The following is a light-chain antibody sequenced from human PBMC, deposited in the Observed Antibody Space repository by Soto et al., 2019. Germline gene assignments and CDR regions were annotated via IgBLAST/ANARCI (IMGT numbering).Light chain of an antibody. J-gene: IGKJ3*01. CDR2: GAS. CDR1: QSVSSSY. V-gene: IGKV3-20*01. Sequence: EIVLTQSPGTLSLSPGERATLSCRASQSVSSSYLAWYQQTPGQAPRLLIYGASSRATGIPDRFSGSGSVTDLTLTISRLEPADFAVYYCQPYGISPFTFCPGTKVDIK. CDR3: QPYGISPFT.